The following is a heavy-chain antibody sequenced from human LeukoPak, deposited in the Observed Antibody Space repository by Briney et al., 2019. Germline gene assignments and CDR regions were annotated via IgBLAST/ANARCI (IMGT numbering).Heavy chain of an antibody. Sequence: PSETLSLTCTVSGGSISSYYWSWIRQPPGKGLEGIGYIYYSGDTNYNPSLKSRVTISVDTSKHQFSLKLTSATAADPAVYYCASRTYYYFDFWGQGALVTVSS. D-gene: IGHD1-26*01. V-gene: IGHV4-59*01. CDR2: IYYSGDT. CDR3: ASRTYYYFDF. J-gene: IGHJ4*02. CDR1: GGSISSYY.